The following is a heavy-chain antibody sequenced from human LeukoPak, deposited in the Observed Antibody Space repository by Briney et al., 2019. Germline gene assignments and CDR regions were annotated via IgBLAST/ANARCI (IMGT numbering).Heavy chain of an antibody. CDR1: GFTFSSYA. CDR2: ISGSGGST. J-gene: IGHJ6*03. Sequence: GGSLRLSCAASGFTFSSYALSWVRQAPGKGLEWVSAISGSGGSTYYAYSVKGRFTISKATSKNTPYLQRNSLTAEATAEYYCAKDFGSGWPYYYYHMDVWGKGTTVTVSS. D-gene: IGHD6-19*01. CDR3: AKDFGSGWPYYYYHMDV. V-gene: IGHV3-23*01.